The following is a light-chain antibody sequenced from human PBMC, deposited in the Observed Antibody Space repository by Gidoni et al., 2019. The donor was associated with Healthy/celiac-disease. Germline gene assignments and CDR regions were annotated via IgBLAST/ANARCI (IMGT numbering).Light chain of an antibody. CDR2: AAS. J-gene: IGKJ4*01. V-gene: IGKV1-39*01. CDR1: QSISSY. CDR3: QQSYSTPRT. Sequence: DIQMTQSPSSLSASVGDRVTITCRASQSISSYLNWDQQKPGQAPKILIYAASSLQSGVPSRFSGSGSGTDFTLTISSLQPEDFATYYCQQSYSTPRTCGGGTKVEIK.